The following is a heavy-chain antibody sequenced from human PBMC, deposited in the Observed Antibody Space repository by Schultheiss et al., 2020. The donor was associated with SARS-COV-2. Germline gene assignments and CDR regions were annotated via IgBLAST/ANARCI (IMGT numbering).Heavy chain of an antibody. CDR1: GFTFTSSA. V-gene: IGHV1-58*01. CDR2: IVVGSGNT. Sequence: SVKVSCKASGFTFTSSAVQWVRQARGQRLKWIGWIVVGSGNTNYAQKFQERVTITRDMSTTTAYMELSSLRSEDTAVYYCAADPSRYCSGGSCYSGYWGQGTLVTVSS. J-gene: IGHJ4*02. CDR3: AADPSRYCSGGSCYSGY. D-gene: IGHD2-15*01.